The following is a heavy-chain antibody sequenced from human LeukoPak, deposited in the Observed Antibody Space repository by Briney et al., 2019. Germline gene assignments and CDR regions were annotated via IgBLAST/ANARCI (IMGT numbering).Heavy chain of an antibody. V-gene: IGHV1-18*01. CDR2: IRVYNGNT. Sequence: ASVKVSCKASGYTFTSYGITWVRRAHGQGLEWLGWIRVYNGNTNYAQKLQGRVTMTTDTSTSTAYMELRSLRSDDTAVYYCARDPSSFTMLMNAAFDYWGQGTLVTVSS. J-gene: IGHJ4*02. CDR3: ARDPSSFTMLMNAAFDY. CDR1: GYTFTSYG. D-gene: IGHD3-10*01.